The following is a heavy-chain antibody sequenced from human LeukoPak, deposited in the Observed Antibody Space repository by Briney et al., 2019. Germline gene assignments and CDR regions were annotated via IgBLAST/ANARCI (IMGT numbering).Heavy chain of an antibody. CDR2: IYYSGST. CDR1: GGSMSPYY. CDR3: ARHICPRASGLHI. D-gene: IGHD3-3*01. Sequence: PSETLSLTCTVSGGSMSPYYWSWVRQPPGKGLEWIAYIYYSGSTNYNPSVKSPVTISVDTYKNQSSLMLSSVTAADTAVYYCARHICPRASGLHIWGQGTMVTVSS. J-gene: IGHJ3*02. V-gene: IGHV4-59*08.